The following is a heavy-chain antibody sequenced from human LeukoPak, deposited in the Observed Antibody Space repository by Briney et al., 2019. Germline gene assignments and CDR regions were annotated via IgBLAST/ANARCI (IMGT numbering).Heavy chain of an antibody. D-gene: IGHD2-2*02. CDR3: ARDPRQSHLVYTTGDY. Sequence: GGSLRLSCAVSGFTFSSYWMSWVRQAPGKGLEWVANMKPDGSEKYYVDSVKGRLTISRDSSKNSLYLPMNSLRAEDTAVYYCARDPRQSHLVYTTGDYWGQGTLVTVSS. CDR1: GFTFSSYW. CDR2: MKPDGSEK. V-gene: IGHV3-7*01. J-gene: IGHJ4*02.